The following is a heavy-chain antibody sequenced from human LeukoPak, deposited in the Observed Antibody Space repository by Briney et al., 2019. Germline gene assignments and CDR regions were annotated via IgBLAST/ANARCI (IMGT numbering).Heavy chain of an antibody. CDR1: GYTFTSYD. CDR2: MNPNSGNT. CDR3: ARGSSIAARRSPYY. Sequence: ASVKVSCKVSGYTFTSYDINWVRQATGQGLEWMGCMNPNSGNTGYAQKFQRRVTMTRNTSISTAYMELSSLRPEDTAVYYCARGSSIAARRSPYYWGQGTLVTVSS. V-gene: IGHV1-8*01. D-gene: IGHD6-6*01. J-gene: IGHJ4*02.